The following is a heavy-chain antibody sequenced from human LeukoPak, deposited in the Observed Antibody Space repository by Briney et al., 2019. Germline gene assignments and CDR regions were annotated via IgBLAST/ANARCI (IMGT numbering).Heavy chain of an antibody. CDR3: ARIPYYDFSVSN. D-gene: IGHD3-3*01. CDR2: INPSGCST. Sequence: ASVKVSCKASGYTFTSYYMHWMRQAPGQGLEWMGIINPSGCSTSYAQKFQGRVTMTRDTSTSTVYMELSSLRSEDTAVYYCARIPYYDFSVSNWGQGTLVTVSS. J-gene: IGHJ4*02. CDR1: GYTFTSYY. V-gene: IGHV1-46*03.